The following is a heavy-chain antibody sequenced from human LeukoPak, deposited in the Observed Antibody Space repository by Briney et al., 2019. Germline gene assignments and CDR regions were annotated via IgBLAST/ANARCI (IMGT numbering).Heavy chain of an antibody. CDR1: GFRFSSYG. D-gene: IGHD3-10*01. Sequence: GGSLRLSCAASGFRFSSYGMHWVRQAPGKGLEWVAVISYDETKKFYTDSVKGRFTISRDNAKNTLYLQMSSLRAEDTAVYYCARDMWFGELRWFDPWGQGTLVTVSS. J-gene: IGHJ5*02. CDR2: ISYDETKK. CDR3: ARDMWFGELRWFDP. V-gene: IGHV3-30*03.